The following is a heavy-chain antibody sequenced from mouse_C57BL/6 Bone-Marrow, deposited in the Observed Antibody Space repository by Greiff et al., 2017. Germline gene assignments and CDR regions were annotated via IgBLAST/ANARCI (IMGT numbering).Heavy chain of an antibody. CDR1: GYTFTSYW. Sequence: QVHVKQPGAELVKPGASVKLSCKASGYTFTSYWMHWVKQRPGQGLEWIGMIHPNSGSTNYNEKFKSKATLTVDKSSSTAYMQLSSLTSEDSAVYYCASRNYAMDYWGQGTSVTVSS. CDR3: ASRNYAMDY. CDR2: IHPNSGST. V-gene: IGHV1-64*01. J-gene: IGHJ4*01.